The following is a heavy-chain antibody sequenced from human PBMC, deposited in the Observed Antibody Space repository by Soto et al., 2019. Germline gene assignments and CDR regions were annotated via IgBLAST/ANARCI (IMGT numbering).Heavy chain of an antibody. V-gene: IGHV1-8*01. CDR1: GYTFTSYD. D-gene: IGHD3-22*01. CDR3: ARGPGLQGDYYDSSGYFDY. J-gene: IGHJ4*02. Sequence: ASVKVSCKASGYTFTSYDINWERQATGQGLEWMGWMNPNSANTGYAQKFQGRVTMTRNTSISTAYMELSSLRSEDTAVYYCARGPGLQGDYYDSSGYFDYWGQGTLVTVSS. CDR2: MNPNSANT.